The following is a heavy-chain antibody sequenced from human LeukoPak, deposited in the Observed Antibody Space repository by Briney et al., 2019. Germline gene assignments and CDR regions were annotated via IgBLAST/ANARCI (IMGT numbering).Heavy chain of an antibody. V-gene: IGHV3-23*01. Sequence: GGSLRLSCPASGFSFSSYAMSWVRQAPGKGLEWVSASTGGSTYYPDSVKGRFTVSRDNSKNTLYLQLNSLRAEDTAVYYCAKGALGAAYWYFDVWGRGTLVSVSS. CDR2: STGGST. J-gene: IGHJ2*01. D-gene: IGHD1-26*01. CDR1: GFSFSSYA. CDR3: AKGALGAAYWYFDV.